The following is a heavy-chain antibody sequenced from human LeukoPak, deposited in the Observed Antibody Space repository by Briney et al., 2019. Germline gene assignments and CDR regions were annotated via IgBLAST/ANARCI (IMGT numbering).Heavy chain of an antibody. CDR1: GGTFTSYG. CDR2: ISAYNGNT. J-gene: IGHJ6*02. Sequence: ASVKVSCKASGGTFTSYGIRWVRQAPGQGLEWMGWISAYNGNTNYAQKLQGRVTMTTDTSTSTAYMELRSLRSDDTAVYYCARESLAHGDFWSGYPYYYYGMDVWGQGTTVTVSS. CDR3: ARESLAHGDFWSGYPYYYYGMDV. D-gene: IGHD3-3*01. V-gene: IGHV1-18*01.